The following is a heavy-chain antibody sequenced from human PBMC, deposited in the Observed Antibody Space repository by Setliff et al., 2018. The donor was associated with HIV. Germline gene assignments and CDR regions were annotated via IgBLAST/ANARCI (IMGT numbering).Heavy chain of an antibody. V-gene: IGHV4-34*01. CDR3: AREDYYYYGMDV. Sequence: PSETLSLTCAVYGGSLSGYYWSWIRQAPGKGLEWIGEINHRGRTRYNPSLKSRVTISVDTSKNQFSLKLSSVTAADTAVYYCAREDYYYYGMDVWGQGTTVTVSS. CDR1: GGSLSGYY. CDR2: INHRGRT. J-gene: IGHJ6*02.